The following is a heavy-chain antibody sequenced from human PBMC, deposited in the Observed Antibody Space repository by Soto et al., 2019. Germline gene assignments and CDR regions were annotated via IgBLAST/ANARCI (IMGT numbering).Heavy chain of an antibody. CDR2: ISGSGGST. J-gene: IGHJ4*02. Sequence: EVQLLESGGGLVQPGGSLRLSCAASGFTFSSYAMSWVRQAPGKGLEWVSAISGSGGSTYYADSVKGRFTISRDNSKNPLYLQMNSLRAEDTAVYYCANSEEAMVTFDYWGQGTLVTVSS. V-gene: IGHV3-23*01. CDR3: ANSEEAMVTFDY. D-gene: IGHD5-18*01. CDR1: GFTFSSYA.